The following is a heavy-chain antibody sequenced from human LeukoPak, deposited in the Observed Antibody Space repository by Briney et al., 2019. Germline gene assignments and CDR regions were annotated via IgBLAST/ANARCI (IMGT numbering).Heavy chain of an antibody. CDR1: GGSISSYY. CDR3: ARHHGSGWYGGFDP. CDR2: IYYSGST. Sequence: SETLSLTCTVSGGSISSYYWSWIRQPPGKGLEWIGYIYYSGSTNYNPSLKSRVTISVDTSKNQFSLKLSSVTAADTAVYYCARHHGSGWYGGFDPWGQGTLVTVSS. J-gene: IGHJ5*02. D-gene: IGHD6-19*01. V-gene: IGHV4-59*08.